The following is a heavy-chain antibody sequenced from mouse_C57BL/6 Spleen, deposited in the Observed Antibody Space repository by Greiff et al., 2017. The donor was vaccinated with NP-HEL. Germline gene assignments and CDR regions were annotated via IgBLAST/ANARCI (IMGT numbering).Heavy chain of an antibody. J-gene: IGHJ3*01. V-gene: IGHV5-9*01. D-gene: IGHD4-1*01. CDR1: GFTFSSYT. CDR3: ASELGGVFWFAY. CDR2: ISGGGGNT. Sequence: EVMLVESGGGLVKPGGSLKLSCAASGFTFSSYTMSWVRQTPEKRLEWVATISGGGGNTYYPDSVKGRFTISRDNAKNTLYLQMSSLRSEDTALYYCASELGGVFWFAYWGQGTLVTVSA.